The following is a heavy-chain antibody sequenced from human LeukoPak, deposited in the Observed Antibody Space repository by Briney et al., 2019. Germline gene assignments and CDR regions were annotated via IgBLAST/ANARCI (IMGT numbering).Heavy chain of an antibody. J-gene: IGHJ4*02. V-gene: IGHV6-1*01. CDR1: GDSVSSNSVA. Sequence: SQTLSLTCAISGDSVSSNSVAWSWIRQSPWRGLEWLGRTYYMFKWINEYADSVRSRITINPDTSKNQFSPQVNSVSPEDTAVYYCARWAHQGRWFDYWGQGTQVTVSS. CDR2: TYYMFKWIN. D-gene: IGHD5-24*01. CDR3: ARWAHQGRWFDY.